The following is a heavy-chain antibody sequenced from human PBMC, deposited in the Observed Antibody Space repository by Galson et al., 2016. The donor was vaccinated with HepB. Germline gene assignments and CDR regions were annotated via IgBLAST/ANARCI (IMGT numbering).Heavy chain of an antibody. CDR1: GFIFGTQS. Sequence: SLRLSCAASGFIFGTQSMNWVRQAPGKGLEWVASISSIGHYIRYSDSLEGRFTISRDNAKNSLFLEMNSLRPEDTAVYFCAREKGGSTMASHWFDPWGLGTLVTVSS. V-gene: IGHV3-21*01. J-gene: IGHJ5*02. CDR2: ISSIGHYI. D-gene: IGHD4/OR15-4a*01. CDR3: AREKGGSTMASHWFDP.